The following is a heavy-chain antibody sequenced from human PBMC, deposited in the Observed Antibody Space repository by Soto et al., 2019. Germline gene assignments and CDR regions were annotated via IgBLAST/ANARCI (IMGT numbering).Heavy chain of an antibody. J-gene: IGHJ6*02. CDR1: GYSFTSYW. Sequence: GESLKISCKGSGYSFTSYWIAWVRHMPGKGLEWMGVIYPGDSDTRYSPSFQGQVTISADKSISTAYLQWSSLKASDTAMYYCARPWDHDPYEDYHGKDVWGQGTTVTVSS. CDR2: IYPGDSDT. CDR3: ARPWDHDPYEDYHGKDV. V-gene: IGHV5-51*01. D-gene: IGHD1-26*01.